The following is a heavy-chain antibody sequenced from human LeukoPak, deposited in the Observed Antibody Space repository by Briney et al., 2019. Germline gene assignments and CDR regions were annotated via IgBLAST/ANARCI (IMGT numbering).Heavy chain of an antibody. CDR3: ARGQPGDASSGFDY. D-gene: IGHD7-27*01. CDR2: MNPNSGNT. CDR1: GYTFTSYD. Sequence: ASVKVSCKAPGYTFTSYDINWVRQATGQGLEWMGWMNPNSGNTGYAQKFQGRVTMTRNTSISTAYMELSSLRSEDTAVYYCARGQPGDASSGFDYWGQGTLVTVSS. J-gene: IGHJ4*02. V-gene: IGHV1-8*01.